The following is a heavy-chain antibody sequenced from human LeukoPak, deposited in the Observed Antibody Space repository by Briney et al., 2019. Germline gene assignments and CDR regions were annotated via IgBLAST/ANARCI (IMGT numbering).Heavy chain of an antibody. CDR1: GGPISSYYY. D-gene: IGHD1-14*01. V-gene: IGHV4-59*01. J-gene: IGHJ5*02. CDR2: FYDSGST. Sequence: PSETLSLTCTVSGGPISSYYYWSWIRQPPGKGLEWIGYFYDSGSTNYNPSLKSRVTISVDTSKNQFSLKLSSVTAADTAVYYCARGYGRYNWFDPWGQGTLVTVSS. CDR3: ARGYGRYNWFDP.